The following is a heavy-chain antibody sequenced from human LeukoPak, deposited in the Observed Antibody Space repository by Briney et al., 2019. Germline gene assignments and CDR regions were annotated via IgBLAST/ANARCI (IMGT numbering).Heavy chain of an antibody. CDR2: LTESGRT. CDR3: ARASIAARRYYYYMDV. D-gene: IGHD6-6*01. CDR1: GGSFSGYF. J-gene: IGHJ6*03. V-gene: IGHV4-34*01. Sequence: SETLSLTCAVYGGSFSGYFWSWIRQPPGKGLEWIGELTESGRTSYNPSLKSRVTIAEDTSKNQFSLKLNSVTAADTAVYYCARASIAARRYYYYMDVWGKGTTVTVSS.